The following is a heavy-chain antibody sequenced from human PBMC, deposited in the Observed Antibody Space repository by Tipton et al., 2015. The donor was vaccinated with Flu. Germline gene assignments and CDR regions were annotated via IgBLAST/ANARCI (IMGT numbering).Heavy chain of an antibody. V-gene: IGHV4-61*02. D-gene: IGHD6-13*01. CDR1: GGSISSSSHY. J-gene: IGHJ1*01. CDR2: IYTSGST. Sequence: TLSLTCTVSGGSISSSSHYWGWIRQPAGKGLEWIGRIYTSGSTNYNPSLKSRVTISLDTSKNQFSLKLSSVTAADTAVYYCARYTSSWDPPRDWGQGTLVTVSS. CDR3: ARYTSSWDPPRD.